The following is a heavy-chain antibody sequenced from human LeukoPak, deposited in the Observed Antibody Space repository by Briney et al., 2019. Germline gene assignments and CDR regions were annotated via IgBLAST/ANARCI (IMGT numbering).Heavy chain of an antibody. CDR1: GGSISSYY. CDR2: IYYSGKT. D-gene: IGHD2-21*02. V-gene: IGHV4-59*08. Sequence: SETLSLTCTVSGGSISSYYWRWIRQPPGKGLEWIGYIYYSGKTNYNPSLKSRVSNSVDTSKNQVSLKLYSVTAADTAVYYCARHTTYGDSSFDCWGQGTLVTVSP. J-gene: IGHJ4*02. CDR3: ARHTTYGDSSFDC.